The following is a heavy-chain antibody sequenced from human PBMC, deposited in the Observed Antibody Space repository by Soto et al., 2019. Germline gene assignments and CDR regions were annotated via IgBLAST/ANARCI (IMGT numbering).Heavy chain of an antibody. Sequence: QVQLVQSGAAVRKPGSSVKVSCKASGGTFTKYAITWVRQAPRQGLEWMGGIVPLPGTTNYAQKFRGRVTISADESTSTAYLELSSLRSEDTAVYYCASGVGVLGGSSGWTDYAFDVWGQGTMVIVSS. CDR2: IVPLPGTT. CDR1: GGTFTKYA. J-gene: IGHJ3*01. D-gene: IGHD6-19*01. CDR3: ASGVGVLGGSSGWTDYAFDV. V-gene: IGHV1-69*01.